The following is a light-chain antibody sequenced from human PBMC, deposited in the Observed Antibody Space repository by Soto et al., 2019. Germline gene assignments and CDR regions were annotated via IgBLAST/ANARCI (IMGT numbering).Light chain of an antibody. CDR1: QSVSSTY. Sequence: PGERVTLSYRASQSVSSTYLTWYQQKPGQAPRLLIYVASTRATSIPARFSGSGSGTEFTLTISSLQPDDFATYYCQQYNSYSFGQGTKVDIK. CDR2: VAS. J-gene: IGKJ1*01. V-gene: IGKV3D-7*01. CDR3: QQYNSYS.